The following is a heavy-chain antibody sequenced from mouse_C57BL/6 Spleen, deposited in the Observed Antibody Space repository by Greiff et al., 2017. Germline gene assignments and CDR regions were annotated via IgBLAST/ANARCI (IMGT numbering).Heavy chain of an antibody. Sequence: EVMLVESGGGLVQPGGSLSLSCAASGFTFTDYYMSWVRQPPGKALEWLGFIRNKANGYTTEYSASVKGRFTISRENSQSILYLQMNALRAEDSATYYCARYDGSSRYYYAMDYWGQGTSVTVSS. J-gene: IGHJ4*01. CDR1: GFTFTDYY. CDR3: ARYDGSSRYYYAMDY. D-gene: IGHD1-1*01. V-gene: IGHV7-3*01. CDR2: IRNKANGYTT.